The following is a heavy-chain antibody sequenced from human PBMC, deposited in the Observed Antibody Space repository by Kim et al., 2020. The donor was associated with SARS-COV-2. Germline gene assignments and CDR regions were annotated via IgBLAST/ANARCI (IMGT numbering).Heavy chain of an antibody. D-gene: IGHD6-13*01. J-gene: IGHJ6*02. CDR3: ASSIAAAGTEYYCGMNV. Sequence: LKSRVTISVDTSKNQFSLKLSSVTAADTAVYYCASSIAAAGTEYYCGMNVWGQGTTVTVSS. V-gene: IGHV4-30-2*04.